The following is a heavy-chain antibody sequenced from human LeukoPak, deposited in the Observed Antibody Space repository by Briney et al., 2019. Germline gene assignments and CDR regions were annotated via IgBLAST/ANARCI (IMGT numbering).Heavy chain of an antibody. CDR3: TREGISHNWFDP. D-gene: IGHD2-15*01. V-gene: IGHV1-3*01. Sequence: ASVKVSCKASGYTFTGYYMHWVRQAPGQRLEWMGWINAGNGNTKYSQKFQGRVTITRDTSASTAYMELSSLRSEDTAVYYCTREGISHNWFDPWGQGTLVTVSS. CDR2: INAGNGNT. J-gene: IGHJ5*02. CDR1: GYTFTGYY.